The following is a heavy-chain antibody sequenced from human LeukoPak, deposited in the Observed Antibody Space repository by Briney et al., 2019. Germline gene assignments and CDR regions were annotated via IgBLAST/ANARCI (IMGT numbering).Heavy chain of an antibody. Sequence: QPGGSLRLSCAASGFTFSSYWMHWVRQAPGKGLVWVSRINSDGSSTSYADSVKGRFTTSRDNAKNTLYLQMNSLRAEDTAVYYCARDQGSYEFDYWGQGTLVTVSS. J-gene: IGHJ4*02. CDR2: INSDGSST. CDR3: ARDQGSYEFDY. CDR1: GFTFSSYW. V-gene: IGHV3-74*01. D-gene: IGHD1-26*01.